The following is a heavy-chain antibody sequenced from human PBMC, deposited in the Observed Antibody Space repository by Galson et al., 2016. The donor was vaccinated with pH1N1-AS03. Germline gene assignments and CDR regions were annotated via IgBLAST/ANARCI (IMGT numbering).Heavy chain of an antibody. D-gene: IGHD2-2*01. Sequence: LSLTCTVSGGSISSGNYFWNWIRQRPGKGLEWIGLIYDSGNTFYNPSLKSRVSISVDTSKNQFSLKLNSVTAADTAVYYCASVSLAYCSRTSCFRFDPWGQGTLVTVSS. CDR1: GGSISSGNYF. CDR2: IYDSGNT. J-gene: IGHJ5*02. CDR3: ASVSLAYCSRTSCFRFDP. V-gene: IGHV4-31*03.